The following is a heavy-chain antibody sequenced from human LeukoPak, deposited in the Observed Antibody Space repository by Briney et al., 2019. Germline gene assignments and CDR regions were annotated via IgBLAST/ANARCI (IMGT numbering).Heavy chain of an antibody. V-gene: IGHV1-46*01. D-gene: IGHD2-2*02. CDR3: AREDIVVVPAARPLYYGMDV. CDR2: INPSGGST. Sequence: ASVKVSCKASGYTFTSYYMHWVRQATGQGLEWMGIINPSGGSTSYAQKFQGRVTMTRDTSTSTVYMELSSLRSEDTAVYYCAREDIVVVPAARPLYYGMDVWGQGPTVTVSS. J-gene: IGHJ6*02. CDR1: GYTFTSYY.